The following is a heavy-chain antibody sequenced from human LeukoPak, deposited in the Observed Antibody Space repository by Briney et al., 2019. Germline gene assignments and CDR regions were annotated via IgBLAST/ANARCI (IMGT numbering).Heavy chain of an antibody. CDR2: IYHSGST. J-gene: IGHJ5*02. CDR1: GGSISSSNW. Sequence: PSETLSLTCAVSGGSISSSNWWSWVRQPPGKGLEWIGEIYHSGSTNYNPSLKSRVTISVDTSKNQFSLNMHSVTAADTAVYYCARGSGGNWKGNWFDPWGQGTLVTVSS. CDR3: ARGSGGNWKGNWFDP. D-gene: IGHD2-15*01. V-gene: IGHV4-4*02.